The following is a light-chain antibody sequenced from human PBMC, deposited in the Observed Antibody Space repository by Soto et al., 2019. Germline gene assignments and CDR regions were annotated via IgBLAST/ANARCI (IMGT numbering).Light chain of an antibody. Sequence: EIVLTQSPGTLSLSPGERATLSCRASQSVSSSSLAWYQQKPGQAPRLLIYGASSRATGISDRFSGSGSGTDFTLTISRLEPEDFAVFFCQQYGSSLPITFGQGTRLEIK. CDR1: QSVSSSS. CDR3: QQYGSSLPIT. J-gene: IGKJ5*01. V-gene: IGKV3-20*01. CDR2: GAS.